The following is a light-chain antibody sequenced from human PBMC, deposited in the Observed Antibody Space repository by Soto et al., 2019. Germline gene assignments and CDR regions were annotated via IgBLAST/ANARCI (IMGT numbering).Light chain of an antibody. J-gene: IGKJ5*01. V-gene: IGKV3-11*01. CDR3: QQRNFGPPHI. CDR2: GAI. Sequence: EIVFTQSPATLSLSPGERATLSCRASPGVTNYLAWYQQKPGQPPRLRIYGAINRAAGIPARFSGCGSGTDFALTISSLEAEDFAVYYCQQRNFGPPHIVGQGTRLEIK. CDR1: PGVTNY.